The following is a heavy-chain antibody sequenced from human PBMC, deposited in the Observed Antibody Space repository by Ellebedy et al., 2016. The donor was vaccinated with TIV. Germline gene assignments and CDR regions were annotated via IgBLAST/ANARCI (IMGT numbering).Heavy chain of an antibody. CDR3: AKPRTIRWTDGMDV. CDR1: GFTFSSYS. D-gene: IGHD4-23*01. Sequence: GGSLRLSXAASGFTFSSYSMNWVRQAPGKGLEWVSSISSSSSYIYYADSVKGRFTISRDNAKNSLYLQMNSLRAEDTAVYYCAKPRTIRWTDGMDVWGQGTTVTVSS. J-gene: IGHJ6*02. CDR2: ISSSSSYI. V-gene: IGHV3-21*01.